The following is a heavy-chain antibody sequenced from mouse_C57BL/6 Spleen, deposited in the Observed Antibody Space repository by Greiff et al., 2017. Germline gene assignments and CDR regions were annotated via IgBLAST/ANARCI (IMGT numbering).Heavy chain of an antibody. J-gene: IGHJ2*01. D-gene: IGHD2-4*01. CDR1: GYTFTSYW. V-gene: IGHV1-72*01. Sequence: QVQLQQPGAELVKPGASVKLSCKASGYTFTSYWMHWVKQRPGLGLEWIGRIDPNSGGTKYNEKFKSKATLTVDKPSSTAYMQLSSLTSEDSAVYYCARDGYDCDFDYWGQGTTLTVSS. CDR3: ARDGYDCDFDY. CDR2: IDPNSGGT.